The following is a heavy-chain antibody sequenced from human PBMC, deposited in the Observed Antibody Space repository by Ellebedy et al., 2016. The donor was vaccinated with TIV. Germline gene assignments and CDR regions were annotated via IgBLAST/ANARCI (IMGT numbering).Heavy chain of an antibody. J-gene: IGHJ6*02. V-gene: IGHV1-18*01. CDR1: GYSFTHYA. CDR2: ISAYNGNT. D-gene: IGHD3-9*01. Sequence: AASVQVSCKASGYSFTHYAISWVRQAPGQGLEWLGWISAYNGNTPYAQKMQGRVTMTIDTSTSTAYMEVRSLRSDDTAVYYCAAPSRANYDILTGPDFYYHGLDVWGQGTAVTVSS. CDR3: AAPSRANYDILTGPDFYYHGLDV.